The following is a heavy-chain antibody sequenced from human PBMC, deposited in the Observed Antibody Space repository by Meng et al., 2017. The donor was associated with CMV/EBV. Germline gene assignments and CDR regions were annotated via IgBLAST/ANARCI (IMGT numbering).Heavy chain of an antibody. D-gene: IGHD5-18*01. V-gene: IGHV1-18*01. CDR2: ISAYNGNT. J-gene: IGHJ4*02. Sequence: QVQVVTAGAEVKKPGASVKVSCKASGYTFTSYGISWVRQAPGQGLEWMGWISAYNGNTNYAQKLQGRVTMTTDTSTSTAYMELRSLRSDDTAMYYCARPFRLHTAEDYFDYWGQGTLVTVSS. CDR3: ARPFRLHTAEDYFDY. CDR1: GYTFTSYG.